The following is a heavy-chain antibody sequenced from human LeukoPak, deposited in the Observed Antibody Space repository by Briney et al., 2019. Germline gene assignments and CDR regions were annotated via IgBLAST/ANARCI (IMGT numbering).Heavy chain of an antibody. V-gene: IGHV1-18*01. J-gene: IGHJ4*02. CDR1: GYTFTSYG. CDR3: AREGSITMVRGVINY. D-gene: IGHD3-10*01. CDR2: ISAYNGNT. Sequence: GASVKVSCKASGYTFTSYGISWVRQAPGQGLEWMGWISAYNGNTNYAQKLQGRVTMTIDTSTSTAYMELRSLRSDDTAVYYCAREGSITMVRGVINYWGQGTLVTVSS.